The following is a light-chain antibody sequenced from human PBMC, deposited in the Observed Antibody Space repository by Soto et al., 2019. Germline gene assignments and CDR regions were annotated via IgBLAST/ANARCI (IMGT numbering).Light chain of an antibody. V-gene: IGLV2-14*01. CDR2: DVS. J-gene: IGLJ1*01. CDR3: TSYTSSSSTYV. Sequence: QSALAQPASVSGSPGQSITISCAGTSSDVGGYTYVSWYQQHPGKAPKLMIYDVSNRPSGVSNRFSGSKFGNTASLTISGLQAEDEADYYCTSYTSSSSTYVFGGGTKVTVL. CDR1: SSDVGGYTY.